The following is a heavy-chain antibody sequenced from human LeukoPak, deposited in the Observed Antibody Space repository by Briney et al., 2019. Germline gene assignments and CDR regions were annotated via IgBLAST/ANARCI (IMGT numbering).Heavy chain of an antibody. D-gene: IGHD4-23*01. CDR1: GGSISSHY. CDR2: IYFSGRT. CDR3: AREGNGYGGNSIDY. J-gene: IGHJ4*02. Sequence: SETLSLTCTVSGGSISSHYWTWIRQPPGKGLGWIGYIYFSGRTNYNPSLKSRVIISVDRSNNQFSLRLSPVTDADTAIYYCAREGNGYGGNSIDYWGQGTLVTVSS. V-gene: IGHV4-59*11.